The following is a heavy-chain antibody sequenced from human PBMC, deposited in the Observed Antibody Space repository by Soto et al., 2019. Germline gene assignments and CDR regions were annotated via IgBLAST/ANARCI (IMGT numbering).Heavy chain of an antibody. CDR2: IKGDGTYT. J-gene: IGHJ4*02. V-gene: IGHV3-74*01. CDR3: TRGGSGYYNE. Sequence: GGSLRLSCVASGNTFSTYWMHWVRQVPGKGLVWVSRIKGDGTYTTYADSVKGRFTISRDNAKNTLYLQMNSLRAEDTGVYYCTRGGSGYYNEWGQGTLVTVSS. CDR1: GNTFSTYW. D-gene: IGHD3-22*01.